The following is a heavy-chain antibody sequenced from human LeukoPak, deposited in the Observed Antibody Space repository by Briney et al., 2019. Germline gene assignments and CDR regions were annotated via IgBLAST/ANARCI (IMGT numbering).Heavy chain of an antibody. CDR3: ARESRYSSGENYFDY. Sequence: GGSLRLSCAASGFTFSSYEMNWVRQATGKGLEWVSYISSSGSTIYYADSVQGRFTISIDNAKNSLYLQMNSLRAEDTAVYYCARESRYSSGENYFDYWGQGTLVTVSS. V-gene: IGHV3-48*03. CDR2: ISSSGSTI. J-gene: IGHJ4*02. CDR1: GFTFSSYE. D-gene: IGHD6-19*01.